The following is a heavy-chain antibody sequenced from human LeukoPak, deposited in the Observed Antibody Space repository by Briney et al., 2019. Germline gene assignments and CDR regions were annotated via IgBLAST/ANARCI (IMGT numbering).Heavy chain of an antibody. CDR2: IIPIFGTA. Sequence: SVKVSCKASGGTFSSYDISWVRQAPGQGLEWMGGIIPIFGTANYAQKFQGRVTITADKFTSTAYMELSSLRSEDTAVYYCAREGMGDGYNLEFGYWGQGTLVTVSS. CDR3: AREGMGDGYNLEFGY. V-gene: IGHV1-69*06. CDR1: GGTFSSYD. J-gene: IGHJ4*02. D-gene: IGHD5-24*01.